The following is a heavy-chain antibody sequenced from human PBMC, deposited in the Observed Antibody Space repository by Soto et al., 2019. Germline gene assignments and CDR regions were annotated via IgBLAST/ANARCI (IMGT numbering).Heavy chain of an antibody. CDR3: ARVGREWLRRLERYSSSWMGGDY. J-gene: IGHJ4*02. D-gene: IGHD6-13*01. CDR2: ISAYNGNT. CDR1: GYTVTSYG. V-gene: IGHV1-18*01. Sequence: VKVSCKAYGYTVTSYGISWVRQAPGQGLEWMGWISAYNGNTNYAQKLQGRVTMTTDTSTSTAYMELRSLRSDDTAVYYCARVGREWLRRLERYSSSWMGGDYWRQGTLVTVSS.